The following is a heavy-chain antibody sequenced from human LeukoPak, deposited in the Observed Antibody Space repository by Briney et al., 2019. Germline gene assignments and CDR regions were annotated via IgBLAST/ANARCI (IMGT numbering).Heavy chain of an antibody. CDR2: ISYDGSNK. CDR1: GFTFSAYA. J-gene: IGHJ4*02. CDR3: ASGGFYDFWSGYYTPFDY. V-gene: IGHV3-30*01. Sequence: GGSLRLSCAASGFTFSAYAMHWVRQAPGRGLEWVAVISYDGSNKYYADSLKGRFTISRDNSKNTLYLQMNSLRAEDKAVYYCASGGFYDFWSGYYTPFDYWGQGTLVTVSS. D-gene: IGHD3-3*01.